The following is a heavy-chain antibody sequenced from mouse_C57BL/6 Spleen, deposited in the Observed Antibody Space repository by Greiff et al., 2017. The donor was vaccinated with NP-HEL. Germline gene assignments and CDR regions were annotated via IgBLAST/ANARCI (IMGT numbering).Heavy chain of an antibody. CDR3: ARGGGSSLYWYFDV. CDR1: GFTFSDYG. V-gene: IGHV5-17*01. D-gene: IGHD1-1*01. Sequence: EVQRVESGGGLVKPGGSLKLSCAASGFTFSDYGMRWVRQAPEKGLEWVAYISSGSSTIYYADTVKGRFTISRANAKNTLFLQMTSLRSEDTAMYYCARGGGSSLYWYFDVWGTGTTVTVSS. J-gene: IGHJ1*03. CDR2: ISSGSSTI.